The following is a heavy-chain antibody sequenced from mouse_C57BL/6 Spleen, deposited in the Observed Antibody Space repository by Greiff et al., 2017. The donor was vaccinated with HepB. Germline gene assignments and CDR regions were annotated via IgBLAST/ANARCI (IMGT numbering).Heavy chain of an antibody. CDR1: GFSLTSYG. CDR3: ARLHGSRNYAMDY. Sequence: QVQLKESGPGLVAPSQSLSITCTVSGFSLTSYGVHWVRQPPGKGLEWLVVIWSDGSTTYNSALKSRLSNSKDNSKSQVFLKMNSLQTDDTAMYYCARLHGSRNYAMDYWGQGTSVTVSS. V-gene: IGHV2-6*03. D-gene: IGHD1-1*01. J-gene: IGHJ4*01. CDR2: IWSDGST.